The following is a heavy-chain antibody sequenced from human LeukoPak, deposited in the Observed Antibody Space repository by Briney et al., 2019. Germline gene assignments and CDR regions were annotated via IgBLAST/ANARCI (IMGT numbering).Heavy chain of an antibody. CDR2: ISDRGGRT. J-gene: IGHJ4*02. CDR3: AKRGVVIRVILVGFHKEAYYFDS. D-gene: IGHD3-22*01. V-gene: IGHV3-23*01. Sequence: GVLRLSCAVSGITLSNYGMSWVRQAPGKGLEWVAGISDRGGRTNYADSAEGRFTISRDNPKNTLYLQMNSLRAEDTAVYFCAKRGVVIRVILVGFHKEAYYFDSWGQGALVTVSS. CDR1: GITLSNYG.